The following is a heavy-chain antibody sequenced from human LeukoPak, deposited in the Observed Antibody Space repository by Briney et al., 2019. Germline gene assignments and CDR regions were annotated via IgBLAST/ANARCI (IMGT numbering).Heavy chain of an antibody. J-gene: IGHJ4*02. CDR1: GGSVSSGSYY. V-gene: IGHV4-61*09. D-gene: IGHD3-9*01. CDR3: ARSGLRYFDWSIV. Sequence: SETLSLTCTVSGGSVSSGSYYWNWIRQPAGKGLEWIGQIYTGVITNYNPSLKSRVTISVDTSKNHFSLKLSSVTAADTAVYYCARSGLRYFDWSIVWGQGTLVTVSS. CDR2: IYTGVIT.